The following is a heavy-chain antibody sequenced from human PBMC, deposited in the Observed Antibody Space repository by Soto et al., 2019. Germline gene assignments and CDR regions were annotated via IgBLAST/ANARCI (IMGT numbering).Heavy chain of an antibody. Sequence: PSETLSLTCTVSGGSISSGGYYWSWIRQHPGKGLEWIGYIYYSGSTYYNPSLKSRVTISVDTSKNQFSLKLSSVTAADTAVYYCARIADTMVRGVITDWGQGTLVTVSS. CDR2: IYYSGST. D-gene: IGHD3-10*01. CDR1: GGSISSGGYY. CDR3: ARIADTMVRGVITD. J-gene: IGHJ4*02. V-gene: IGHV4-31*03.